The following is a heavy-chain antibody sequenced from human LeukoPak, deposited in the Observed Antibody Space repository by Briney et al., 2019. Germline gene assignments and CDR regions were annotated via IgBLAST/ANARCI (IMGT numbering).Heavy chain of an antibody. CDR2: INHSGST. CDR1: GGSFSGYY. CDR3: ARSAFSYGYFWDY. J-gene: IGHJ4*02. D-gene: IGHD5-18*01. V-gene: IGHV4-34*01. Sequence: RPSETLSLTCAVYGGSFSGYYWSWIRQPPGKGLEWIGEINHSGSTNYNPSLKSRVTISVDTSKNQFSLKLSSVTAADTAVYYCARSAFSYGYFWDYWGQGTLVTVSS.